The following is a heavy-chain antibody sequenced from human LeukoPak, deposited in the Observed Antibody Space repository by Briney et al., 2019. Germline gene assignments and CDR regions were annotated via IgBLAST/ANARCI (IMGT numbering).Heavy chain of an antibody. CDR1: GFTFSSYA. CDR3: AREGWKNPYYYYYYMDV. Sequence: GGSLRLSCAASGFTFSSYAMSWVRQAPGKGLEWVSAISGSGGSTYYADSVKGRFTISRDNSKNTLYLQMNSLRAEDTAVHYCAREGWKNPYYYYYYMDVWGKGTTVTVSS. J-gene: IGHJ6*03. CDR2: ISGSGGST. D-gene: IGHD1/OR15-1a*01. V-gene: IGHV3-23*01.